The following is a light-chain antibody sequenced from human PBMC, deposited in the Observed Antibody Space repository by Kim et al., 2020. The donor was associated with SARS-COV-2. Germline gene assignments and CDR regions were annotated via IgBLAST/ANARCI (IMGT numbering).Light chain of an antibody. CDR2: DAS. CDR3: QHYDRWPPWT. Sequence: EIVMTQSPDTLSVSPGDRVTLSCRASQSVNRSLAWYQQKPGQPPRLLIYDASTRATGIPDRFSGSGFGTEFTLTISSLQSEDFALYYCQHYDRWPPWTFGRGTKVEIK. J-gene: IGKJ1*01. CDR1: QSVNRS. V-gene: IGKV3-15*01.